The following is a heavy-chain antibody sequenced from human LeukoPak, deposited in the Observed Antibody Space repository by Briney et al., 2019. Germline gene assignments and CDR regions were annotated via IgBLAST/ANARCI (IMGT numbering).Heavy chain of an antibody. Sequence: GATVKVSCKASGYTFTSYGISWVRPAPGQGHWWMGWISAYNGNTNYAQKLQGRVTMTTDTSTSTAYMELRSLRSDDTAVYYCARLLLWFGEFRYGMDVWGQGTSVTVSS. J-gene: IGHJ6*02. CDR2: ISAYNGNT. D-gene: IGHD3-10*01. V-gene: IGHV1-18*01. CDR1: GYTFTSYG. CDR3: ARLLLWFGEFRYGMDV.